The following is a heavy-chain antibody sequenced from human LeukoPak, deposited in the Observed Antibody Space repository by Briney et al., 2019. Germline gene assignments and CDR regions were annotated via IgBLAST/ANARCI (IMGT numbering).Heavy chain of an antibody. CDR1: GYTLTELS. CDR2: FDPEDGET. Sequence: ASVKVSCKVYGYTLTELSMHWVRQAPGERLEWMGGFDPEDGETIYAQKFQGRVTMTRDTSISTAYMELSRLRSDDTAVYYCLGQGAAARKYFYYWGQGTLVTVSS. J-gene: IGHJ4*02. CDR3: LGQGAAARKYFYY. D-gene: IGHD6-13*01. V-gene: IGHV1-24*01.